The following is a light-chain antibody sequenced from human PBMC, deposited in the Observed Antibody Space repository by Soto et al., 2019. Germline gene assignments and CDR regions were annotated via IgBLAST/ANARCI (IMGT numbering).Light chain of an antibody. CDR1: SSNIGNNY. CDR2: DNN. V-gene: IGLV1-51*01. CDR3: GTWDTSLSAVV. J-gene: IGLJ2*01. Sequence: QSVLTQPPSVSAAPGQKVTISCSGSSSNIGNNYVSWYQHLPGTAPKLLIYDNNDRPSGIPDRFSGSKSGTSATLGITGLQTGDEADYYCGTWDTSLSAVVFGGGTKLTV.